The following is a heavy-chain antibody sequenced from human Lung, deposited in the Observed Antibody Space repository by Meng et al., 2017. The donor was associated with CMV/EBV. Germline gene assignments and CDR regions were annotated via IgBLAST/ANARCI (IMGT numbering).Heavy chain of an antibody. Sequence: GGSLRLSCADSEFTFNSYAMHWVRQAPGKGLEWVAIISYDGRDKYYAESVKGRFTISRDNSKNTLYLQMNSLRTEDTALYFCTREGRLNWFDPWGHGTLVTVSS. J-gene: IGHJ5*02. CDR3: TREGRLNWFDP. CDR2: ISYDGRDK. V-gene: IGHV3-30*04. CDR1: EFTFNSYA.